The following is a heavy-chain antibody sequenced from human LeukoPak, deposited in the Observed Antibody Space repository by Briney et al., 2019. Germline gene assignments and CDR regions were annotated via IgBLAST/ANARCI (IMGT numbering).Heavy chain of an antibody. CDR1: GYSISSGYY. Sequence: PSETLSLTCNVFGYSISSGYYWGWIRQPPGKGLEWIGSIYYSGSTYYNPSLKSRVTISVDTSKNQFSLKLSSVTAADTAVYYCASGYYYDSSGYYTQFDYWGQGTLVTVSS. J-gene: IGHJ4*02. CDR3: ASGYYYDSSGYYTQFDY. D-gene: IGHD3-22*01. CDR2: IYYSGST. V-gene: IGHV4-38-2*02.